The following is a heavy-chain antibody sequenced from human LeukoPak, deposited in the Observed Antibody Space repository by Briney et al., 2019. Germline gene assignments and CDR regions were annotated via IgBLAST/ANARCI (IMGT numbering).Heavy chain of an antibody. J-gene: IGHJ4*02. D-gene: IGHD6-13*01. CDR3: AMRERLAAAFDY. CDR1: GGSISSASYY. V-gene: IGHV4-61*02. Sequence: PSQTLSLTCTVSGGSISSASYYWSWIRQPAGKGLEWIGRIYTSGSTNYNPSLKSRVTISVDTSKNQFSLKLSSVTAADTAVYYYAMRERLAAAFDYWGQGTLVTVSS. CDR2: IYTSGST.